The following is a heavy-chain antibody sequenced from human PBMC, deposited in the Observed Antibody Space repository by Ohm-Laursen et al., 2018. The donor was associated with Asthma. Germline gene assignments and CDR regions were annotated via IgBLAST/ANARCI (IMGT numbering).Heavy chain of an antibody. V-gene: IGHV3-30*03. D-gene: IGHD6-25*01. CDR3: AREEKLYSSAGEYFDL. CDR1: GFTFTSYD. J-gene: IGHJ2*01. Sequence: RSLRLSCTASGFTFTSYDMYWVRQAPGKGLEFVAVICDGGSNKYYADSVKGRFTISRDNSKNTLYLQMNSLRAEDTAVYYCAREEKLYSSAGEYFDLWGRGTLVTVSS. CDR2: ICDGGSNK.